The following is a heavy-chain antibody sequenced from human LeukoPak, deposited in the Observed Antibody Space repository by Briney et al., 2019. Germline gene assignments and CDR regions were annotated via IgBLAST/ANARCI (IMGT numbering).Heavy chain of an antibody. CDR3: ATETNGRHYDY. J-gene: IGHJ4*02. D-gene: IGHD1-14*01. CDR1: GLTFSTSG. V-gene: IGHV3-21*06. CDR2: IGPTGFDI. Sequence: GSLLLSCPTSGLTFSTSGFNWVRQAPGKGLEWVASIGPTGFDIYHADSIKGRFTISRDNANNFLYLQMDSLRAEDTAVYYCATETNGRHYDYWGQGTLLTVSS.